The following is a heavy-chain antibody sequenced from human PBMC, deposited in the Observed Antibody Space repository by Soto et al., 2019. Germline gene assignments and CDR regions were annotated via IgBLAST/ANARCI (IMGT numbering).Heavy chain of an antibody. CDR1: GFTFSNAW. J-gene: IGHJ6*02. CDR3: AKGYTAMVMVGSYYGMDV. D-gene: IGHD5-18*01. Sequence: PGGSLRLSCAASGFTFSNAWINWVRQAPGKGLEWVAVISYDGSNKYYADSVKGRFTISRDNSKNTLYLQMNSLRAEDTAVYYCAKGYTAMVMVGSYYGMDVWGQGTTVTVSS. CDR2: ISYDGSNK. V-gene: IGHV3-30*18.